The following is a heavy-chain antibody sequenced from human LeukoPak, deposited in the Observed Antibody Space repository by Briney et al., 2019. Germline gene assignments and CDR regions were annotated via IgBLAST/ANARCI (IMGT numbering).Heavy chain of an antibody. D-gene: IGHD2-21*01. Sequence: ASVKVSCKASGYTFTSYYMHWVRQAPGQGLEWMGIINPSGGSTSYAQKFQGRVTMTRDTSISTAYMELSRLRSDDTAVYYCASLEQVPGPIAPFDYWGKETLVTVSS. J-gene: IGHJ4*02. CDR2: INPSGGST. V-gene: IGHV1-46*01. CDR1: GYTFTSYY. CDR3: ASLEQVPGPIAPFDY.